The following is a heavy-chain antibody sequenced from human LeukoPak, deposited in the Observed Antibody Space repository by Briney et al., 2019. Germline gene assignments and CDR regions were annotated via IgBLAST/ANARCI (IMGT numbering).Heavy chain of an antibody. CDR2: FDPEDGET. CDR1: GYTLTELS. D-gene: IGHD3-22*01. V-gene: IGHV1-24*01. Sequence: ASVKVSCKVSGYTLTELSMHWVRQAPGKGLEWMRGFDPEDGETIYAQKFQGRVTMTEDTSTDTAYMELSSLRSEDTAVYYCATAELFNYYDSSGYGYWGQGALVTVSS. CDR3: ATAELFNYYDSSGYGY. J-gene: IGHJ4*02.